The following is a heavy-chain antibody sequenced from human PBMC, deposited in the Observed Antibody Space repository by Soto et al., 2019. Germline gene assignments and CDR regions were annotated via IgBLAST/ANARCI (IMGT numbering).Heavy chain of an antibody. Sequence: QVQLVESGGGVVQPGRSLRLSCAASGFTFSSYGMHWVRQAPGKGLEWVAVIWYDGSNKDYADSVKGRFTISRDNSKNTLYLQMNSLRAEDTAVYYCARDFEAAMGLYYCDYWGQGTLVTVSS. CDR2: IWYDGSNK. J-gene: IGHJ4*02. CDR1: GFTFSSYG. CDR3: ARDFEAAMGLYYCDY. V-gene: IGHV3-33*01. D-gene: IGHD2-2*01.